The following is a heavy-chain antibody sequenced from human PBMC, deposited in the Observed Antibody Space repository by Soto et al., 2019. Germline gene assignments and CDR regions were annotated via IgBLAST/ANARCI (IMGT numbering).Heavy chain of an antibody. CDR1: GGSFSGYY. V-gene: IGHV4-34*01. CDR2: INHSGST. CDR3: ARNIAAVPRRTYYYYYMDV. D-gene: IGHD6-13*01. J-gene: IGHJ6*03. Sequence: SETLSLTCAVYGGSFSGYYWSWIRQPPGKGLEWIGEINHSGSTNYNPSLKSRVTISVDTSKNQFSLKLSSVTAADTAVYYCARNIAAVPRRTYYYYYMDVWGKGPTVTVSS.